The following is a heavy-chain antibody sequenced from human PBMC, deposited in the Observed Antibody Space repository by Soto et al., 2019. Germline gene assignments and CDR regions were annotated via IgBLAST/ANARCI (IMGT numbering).Heavy chain of an antibody. CDR1: GFTFTSSA. D-gene: IGHD1-26*01. CDR3: AAVDRRGELPYGMDV. Sequence: QMQLVQSGPEVKKPGTSVKVSCKASGFTFTSSAVQWVRQARGQRLEWIGWIVVGSGNTNYAQKFQERVTITRGMSTSTAYMELSSLRSEDTAVYYCAAVDRRGELPYGMDVWGQGTTVTVSS. CDR2: IVVGSGNT. J-gene: IGHJ6*02. V-gene: IGHV1-58*01.